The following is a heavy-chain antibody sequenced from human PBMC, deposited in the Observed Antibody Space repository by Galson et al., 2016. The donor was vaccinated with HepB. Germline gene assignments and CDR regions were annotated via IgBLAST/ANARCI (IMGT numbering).Heavy chain of an antibody. CDR3: ARDGGDRGSYSVGDSFDI. J-gene: IGHJ3*02. CDR1: GFTYSSSY. D-gene: IGHD1-26*01. CDR2: IFSDGNT. V-gene: IGHV3-53*01. Sequence: SLRLSCAGSGFTYSSSYMTWARQAPGKGLGWVSIIFSDGNTFYADSVKGRFTISTDKSKHTVFLQMSNLRADDTAMYYCARDGGDRGSYSVGDSFDIWGQGTMVTVSS.